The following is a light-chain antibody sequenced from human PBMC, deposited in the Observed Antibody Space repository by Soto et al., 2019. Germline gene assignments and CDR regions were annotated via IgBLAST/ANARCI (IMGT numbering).Light chain of an antibody. CDR3: QQYNNWPQT. V-gene: IGKV3-15*01. Sequence: EVGVTQSAATVSVSKGERATLSCRASQSVSSNLAWYQQKPGQAPRLLIYGASTRATGIPARFSGSGSGTEFTLTISSLQSEDFAVDYCQQYNNWPQTFGQGTKVDIK. CDR2: GAS. J-gene: IGKJ1*01. CDR1: QSVSSN.